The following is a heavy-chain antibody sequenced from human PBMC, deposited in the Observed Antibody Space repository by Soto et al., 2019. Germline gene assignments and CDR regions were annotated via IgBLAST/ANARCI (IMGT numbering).Heavy chain of an antibody. CDR2: IYYSGST. Sequence: QLQLQESGPGLVKPSETLSLTCTVSGGSISSSSYYWGWIRQPPGKGLEWIGRIYYSGSTYYNPSLKPRAPIAVDTSKNQFSLKLSSVTAADTAVYYCATLWGQDWGQGTLVTVSS. D-gene: IGHD3-10*01. CDR1: GGSISSSSYY. CDR3: ATLWGQD. V-gene: IGHV4-39*01. J-gene: IGHJ4*02.